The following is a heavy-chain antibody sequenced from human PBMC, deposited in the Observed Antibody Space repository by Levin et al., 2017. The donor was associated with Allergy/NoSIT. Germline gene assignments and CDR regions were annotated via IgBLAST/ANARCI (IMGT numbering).Heavy chain of an antibody. J-gene: IGHJ4*02. D-gene: IGHD5-18*01. V-gene: IGHV3-30*18. CDR2: VSHDGSNT. Sequence: GGSLRLSCAASGFTFRSYGMHWVRQAPGKGLEWVAVVSHDGSNTYYADSVKGRFTISRDNSKNTLSLQMNSLRAEDTAVYYCAKVRDTAMFWGDYDYWGQGTLVTVSS. CDR3: AKVRDTAMFWGDYDY. CDR1: GFTFRSYG.